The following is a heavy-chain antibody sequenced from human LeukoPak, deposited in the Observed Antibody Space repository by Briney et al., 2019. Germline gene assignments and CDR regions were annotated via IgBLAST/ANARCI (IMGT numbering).Heavy chain of an antibody. J-gene: IGHJ6*03. CDR3: ARVSISYASRGYYCYYMDV. V-gene: IGHV1-2*02. D-gene: IGHD2-2*01. CDR2: INPNRGDT. Sequence: ASVKVSCKASGYSFIGYYMHWVRQAPGQGLEWMGWINPNRGDTTYAQKFQGRVTMTRDTSISTAYMELSRLRSDDTAVYYCARVSISYASRGYYCYYMDVWGKGTTVTVSS. CDR1: GYSFIGYY.